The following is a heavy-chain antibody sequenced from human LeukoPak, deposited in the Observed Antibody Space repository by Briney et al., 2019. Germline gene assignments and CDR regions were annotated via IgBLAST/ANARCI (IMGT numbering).Heavy chain of an antibody. CDR3: TRGSIAYYYMDV. V-gene: IGHV4-38-2*02. Sequence: SETLSLTCIVSGYSISSVYYWGWIRQPPGKGLEWIGSIYHSGSTYYNPSLKSRVTISVDTSKNQFSLKLSSVTAADTAVYYCTRGSIAYYYMDVWGKGTTVTISS. J-gene: IGHJ6*03. CDR2: IYHSGST. D-gene: IGHD3-22*01. CDR1: GYSISSVYY.